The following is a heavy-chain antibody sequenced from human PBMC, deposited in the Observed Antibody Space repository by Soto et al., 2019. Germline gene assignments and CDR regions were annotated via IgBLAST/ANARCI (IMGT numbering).Heavy chain of an antibody. CDR3: ARDLEGSGSHWLGYNYYAMDV. J-gene: IGHJ6*02. V-gene: IGHV3-11*01. D-gene: IGHD3-10*01. CDR1: VFTISEYY. Sequence: SLRLSCAASVFTISEYYMTWIRQAPGKGLEWVSYISSEGTTTYYADSVRDRFSISLDNAKNSVYLQMNSLRADDSGVYYCARDLEGSGSHWLGYNYYAMDVWGQGTTVTVSS. CDR2: ISSEGTTT.